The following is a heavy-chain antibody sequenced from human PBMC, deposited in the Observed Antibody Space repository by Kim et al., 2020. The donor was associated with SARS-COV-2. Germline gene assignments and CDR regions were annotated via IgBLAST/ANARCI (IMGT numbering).Heavy chain of an antibody. J-gene: IGHJ4*02. CDR1: GFTFSNYG. D-gene: IGHD2-2*02. V-gene: IGHV3-23*01. CDR2: ISANGGRT. CDR3: AKGGCRSTSCYTFEY. Sequence: GGSLRLSCAASGFTFSNYGMTWVRQAPGKELEWVSFISANGGRTYSADSVKGRFTISRDNSKNTLYLQMNSLRAEDTAVYYCAKGGCRSTSCYTFEYWGQGTLVTVSS.